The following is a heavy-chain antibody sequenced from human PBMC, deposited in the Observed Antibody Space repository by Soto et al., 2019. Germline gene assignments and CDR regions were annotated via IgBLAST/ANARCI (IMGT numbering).Heavy chain of an antibody. J-gene: IGHJ5*02. V-gene: IGHV4-34*01. CDR1: GGSFSGYY. D-gene: IGHD2-2*01. CDR3: ARGKDIVVVPAVIWFDP. CDR2: INHSGST. Sequence: SETLSLTXAVYGGSFSGYYWSWIRQPPGKGLEWIGEINHSGSTNYNPSLKSRVTISVDTSKNQFSLKLSSVTAADTAVYYCARGKDIVVVPAVIWFDPWGQGTLVTVSS.